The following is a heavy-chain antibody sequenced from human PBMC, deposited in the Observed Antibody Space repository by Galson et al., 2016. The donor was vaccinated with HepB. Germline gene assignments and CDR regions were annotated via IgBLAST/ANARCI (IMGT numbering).Heavy chain of an antibody. V-gene: IGHV3-23*01. CDR1: GFTFSHSA. CDR3: ASRKGRMTGLDY. Sequence: SLRLSCAASGFTFSHSALTWIRQAPGKGLEWVSTIAHNEDITHYADSVKGRFTISRDRSKNMMYPQMNSLGVDNAAVYYCASRKGRMTGLDYWGQGTLVTVSS. CDR2: IAHNEDIT. J-gene: IGHJ4*02. D-gene: IGHD1-14*01.